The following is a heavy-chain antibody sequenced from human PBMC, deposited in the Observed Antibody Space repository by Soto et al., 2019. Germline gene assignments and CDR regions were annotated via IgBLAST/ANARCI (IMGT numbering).Heavy chain of an antibody. D-gene: IGHD3-16*01. J-gene: IGHJ6*03. V-gene: IGHV3-21*01. Sequence: EVQLVESGGGLVKPGGSLRLSGAASGFTFSSYSMNWVRQAPGKGLEWVSSISSSGSYIFYADSVKGRFTISRDNAKNSLYLQINSLRAGDTAVYYCARSLGGYYYYMDVWGKGTTVTVSS. CDR1: GFTFSSYS. CDR3: ARSLGGYYYYMDV. CDR2: ISSSGSYI.